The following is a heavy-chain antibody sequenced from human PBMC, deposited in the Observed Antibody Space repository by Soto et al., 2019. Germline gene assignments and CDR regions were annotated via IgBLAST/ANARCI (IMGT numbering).Heavy chain of an antibody. CDR1: GGSFSVYY. J-gene: IGHJ4*02. CDR3: ARVPHSGGSYYWYQHRSGDYFDY. D-gene: IGHD3-22*01. V-gene: IGHV4-34*01. CDR2: INPSGST. Sequence: SETLSLTCAVYGGSFSVYYWNWIRQPPGKGLEWIGEINPSGSTTYYPSLKSRVTISEDTSKNQFSLRLSSVTAADTAVYYCARVPHSGGSYYWYQHRSGDYFDYWGQGILVTVSS.